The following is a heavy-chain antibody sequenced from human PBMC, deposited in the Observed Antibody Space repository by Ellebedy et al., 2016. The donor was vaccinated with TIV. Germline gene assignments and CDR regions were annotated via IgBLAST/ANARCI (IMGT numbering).Heavy chain of an antibody. D-gene: IGHD3-10*01. CDR1: GYTFTGYY. CDR2: INPNSGGT. Sequence: AASVKVSCKASGYTFTGYYFHWVRQPPGQGLEWAGWINPNSGGTNYAESFQGRVTMTRDTSISTAYLELSRLRSDDTAVYYCAKDLHYSGSLYYGMEVWGQGTPVTVSS. J-gene: IGHJ6*02. V-gene: IGHV1-2*02. CDR3: AKDLHYSGSLYYGMEV.